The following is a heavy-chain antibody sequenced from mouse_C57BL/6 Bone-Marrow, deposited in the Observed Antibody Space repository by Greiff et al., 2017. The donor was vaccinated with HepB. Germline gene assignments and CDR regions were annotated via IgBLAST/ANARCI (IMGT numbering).Heavy chain of an antibody. Sequence: QVQLKQSGAELVRPGTSVKVSCKASGYAFTNYLIEWVKQRPGQGLEWIGVINPGSGGTNYNEKFKGKATLTADKSSSTAYMQLSSLTSEDSAVYFCARVGYGPHYFDCWGQGTTLTVSS. CDR2: INPGSGGT. CDR3: ARVGYGPHYFDC. D-gene: IGHD1-2*01. J-gene: IGHJ2*01. CDR1: GYAFTNYL. V-gene: IGHV1-54*01.